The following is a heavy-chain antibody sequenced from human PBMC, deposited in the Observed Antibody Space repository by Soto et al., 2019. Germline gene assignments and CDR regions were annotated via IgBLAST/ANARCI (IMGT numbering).Heavy chain of an antibody. V-gene: IGHV1-69*13. CDR2: IIPIFGTA. J-gene: IGHJ6*02. Sequence: ASVKVSCKASRYTFTSYGISWVRQSPGQGLECMGWIIPIFGTANYAQKFQGRVTITAAESTSAAYMELSSLRSEDTAVYYCATGSGYSYGPETYYYYYYGMDIWGQGTTVTVSS. D-gene: IGHD5-18*01. CDR1: RYTFTSYG. CDR3: ATGSGYSYGPETYYYYYYGMDI.